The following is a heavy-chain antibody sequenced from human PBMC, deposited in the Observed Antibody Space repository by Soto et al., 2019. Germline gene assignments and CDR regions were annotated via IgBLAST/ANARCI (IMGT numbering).Heavy chain of an antibody. CDR2: IIPMVDTP. Sequence: QVQLVQSGAEVKKPGSSVKVSCKASGGTFSSDSFSWVRQAPGQGLEWMGGIIPMVDTPIYAQKFQDRVTITADESTSRAYMQLSSLRAGDTAVYYCARSGGLDRDFNYCCQRSPVTVSS. J-gene: IGHJ4*02. D-gene: IGHD2-15*01. CDR3: ARSGGLDRDFNY. V-gene: IGHV1-69*12. CDR1: GGTFSSDS.